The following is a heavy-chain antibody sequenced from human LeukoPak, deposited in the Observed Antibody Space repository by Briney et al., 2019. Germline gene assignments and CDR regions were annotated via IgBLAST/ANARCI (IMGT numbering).Heavy chain of an antibody. CDR1: GFTVSSNY. J-gene: IGHJ4*02. V-gene: IGHV3-53*01. Sequence: GGSLRLSCAASGFTVSSNYMSWVRQAPGKGLERVSVIYSGGSTFYADSVKGRFTISRDNSKNTLYLQMNSLRAEDTAVYYCARGYGSSWPFDYWGQGTLVTVSS. CDR3: ARGYGSSWPFDY. CDR2: IYSGGST. D-gene: IGHD6-13*01.